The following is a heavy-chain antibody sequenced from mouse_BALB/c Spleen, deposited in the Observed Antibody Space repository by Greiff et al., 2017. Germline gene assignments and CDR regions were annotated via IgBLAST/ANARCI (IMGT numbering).Heavy chain of an antibody. D-gene: IGHD2-4*01. CDR1: GYSFTGYF. CDR2: INPYNGDT. V-gene: IGHV1-20*02. CDR3: AREITTDYAMDY. Sequence: EVKLMESGPELVKPGASVKISCKASGYSFTGYFMNWVMQSHGKSLEWIGRINPYNGDTFYNQKFKGKATLTVDKSSSTAHMELRSLASEDSAVYYCAREITTDYAMDYWGQGTSVTVSS. J-gene: IGHJ4*01.